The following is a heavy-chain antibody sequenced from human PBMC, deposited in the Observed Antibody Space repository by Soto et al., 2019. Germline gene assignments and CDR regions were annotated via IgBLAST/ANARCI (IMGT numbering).Heavy chain of an antibody. J-gene: IGHJ4*01. CDR2: IWYDGRNK. Sequence: GXSLRLSCAASGFTFSSDGMHWVRQAPVKGLEGVAVIWYDGRNKYYADSVKGRFAISRDDSKNMVYLKMNSLKTEDTGLYYCTTDSYSTMIVVRFDYWGHETLVTVSS. CDR1: GFTFSSDG. CDR3: TTDSYSTMIVVRFDY. D-gene: IGHD3-22*01. V-gene: IGHV3-33*01.